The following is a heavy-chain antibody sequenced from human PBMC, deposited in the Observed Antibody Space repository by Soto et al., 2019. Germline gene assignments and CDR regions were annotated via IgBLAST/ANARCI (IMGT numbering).Heavy chain of an antibody. CDR3: AKDQSSSWYVTNWYFDL. V-gene: IGHV3-30*18. J-gene: IGHJ2*01. Sequence: VQLVESGGGVVQPGRSLRLSCAASGFTFSSYGMHWVRQAPGKGLEWVAVISYDGSNKYYADSVKGRFTISRDNSKNTLYLQMNSLRAEDTAVYYCAKDQSSSWYVTNWYFDLWGRGTLVTVSS. D-gene: IGHD6-13*01. CDR2: ISYDGSNK. CDR1: GFTFSSYG.